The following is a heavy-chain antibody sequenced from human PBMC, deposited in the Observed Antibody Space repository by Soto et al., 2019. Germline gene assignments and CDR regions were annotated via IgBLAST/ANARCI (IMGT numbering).Heavy chain of an antibody. D-gene: IGHD2-2*01. J-gene: IGHJ6*02. V-gene: IGHV1-2*02. Sequence: QVQLVQSGADVKTPGASVRVSCKASGYTFTGYYVHWVREAPGQGLGWMGWINPETGSTSYAQKCQGRVTLSRDTSINTAYLELIRLRFDAAAVYFCASARYQVISDGMDVWGQGTTVPVS. CDR2: INPETGST. CDR3: ASARYQVISDGMDV. CDR1: GYTFTGYY.